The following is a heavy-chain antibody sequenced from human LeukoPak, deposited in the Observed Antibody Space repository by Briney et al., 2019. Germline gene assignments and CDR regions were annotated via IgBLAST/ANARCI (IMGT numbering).Heavy chain of an antibody. J-gene: IGHJ4*02. CDR1: GFTFSSYW. CDR3: ARGPSGGNGFSY. V-gene: IGHV3-7*04. CDR2: IKQDGSER. Sequence: GGSLRLSCAASGFTFSSYWMSGVRQAPGKGWEWVANIKQDGSERYYVDSVKGRFTISRDNAKNSLYLQMNSLRAVDTAVYYCARGPSGGNGFSYWGLGTLVTVSS. D-gene: IGHD2-15*01.